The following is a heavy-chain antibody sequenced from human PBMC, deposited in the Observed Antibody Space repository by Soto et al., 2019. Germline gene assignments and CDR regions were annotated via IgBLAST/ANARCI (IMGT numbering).Heavy chain of an antibody. D-gene: IGHD3-3*02. CDR2: INHSGSA. Sequence: SETLSLTCDVYGGSFRGYIWTWIRQTPGKGLQWIGQINHSGSANYNPSLKSRVTISVHTSNSQFSLELSSVTAADTAVYYCARGLIFVNEYAAPWNYIYSPAQRTPVTVSS. CDR1: GGSFRGYI. J-gene: IGHJ4*01. CDR3: ARGLIFVNEYAAPWNYIYS. V-gene: IGHV4-34*01.